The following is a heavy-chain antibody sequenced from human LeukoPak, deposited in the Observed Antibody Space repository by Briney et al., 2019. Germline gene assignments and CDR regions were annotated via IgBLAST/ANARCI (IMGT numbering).Heavy chain of an antibody. CDR2: ISYDGSNK. CDR3: AKDLVGAMVRGVRGYGMDV. CDR1: GFTFNNYW. J-gene: IGHJ6*02. V-gene: IGHV3-30*18. Sequence: PGGSLRLSCAASGFTFNNYWMWWVRQAPGKGLEGVAVISYDGSNKYYADSVKGRFTISRDNSKNTLYLQMNSLRAEDTAVYYCAKDLVGAMVRGVRGYGMDVWGQGTTVTVSS. D-gene: IGHD3-10*01.